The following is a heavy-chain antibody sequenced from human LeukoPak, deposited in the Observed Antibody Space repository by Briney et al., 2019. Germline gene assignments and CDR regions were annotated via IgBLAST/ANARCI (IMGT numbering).Heavy chain of an antibody. V-gene: IGHV4-39*01. Sequence: SETLSLTCTVSGGSISSGDYYWGWIRQPPGKGLEWIGSIYYSGSTYYNPSLKSRVTISVDTSKNQFSLKLSSVTAADTAVYYCARLRNPLADFDYWGQGTLVTVSS. J-gene: IGHJ4*02. CDR1: GGSISSGDYY. D-gene: IGHD1-14*01. CDR3: ARLRNPLADFDY. CDR2: IYYSGST.